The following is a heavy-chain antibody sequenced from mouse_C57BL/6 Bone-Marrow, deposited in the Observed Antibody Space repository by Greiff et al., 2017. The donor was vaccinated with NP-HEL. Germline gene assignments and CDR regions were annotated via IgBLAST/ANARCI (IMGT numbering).Heavy chain of an antibody. CDR2: ILPGSGST. CDR3: ALYYGSSYWYFDV. Sequence: QVQLQQSGAELMKPGASVKLSCKATGYTFTGYWIEWVKQRPGHGLEWIGEILPGSGSTNYNEKFKGKATFTADTSSNTAYMQLSSLTTDDSAIYYCALYYGSSYWYFDVWGTGTTVTVSS. D-gene: IGHD1-1*01. V-gene: IGHV1-9*01. J-gene: IGHJ1*03. CDR1: GYTFTGYW.